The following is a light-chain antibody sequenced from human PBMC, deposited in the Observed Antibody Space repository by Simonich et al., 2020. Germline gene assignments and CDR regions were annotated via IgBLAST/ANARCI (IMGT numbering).Light chain of an antibody. CDR2: DVS. CDR3: SSYTSSSTWV. CDR1: RSDVGGYNL. V-gene: IGLV2-14*01. Sequence: QSALTPPASVSGSPGQSITISCPRTRSDVGGYNLFPWYQQHPGKAPKPMIYDVSKRPTGVSNRFSGSKSGNTASLTISGLQAEDEADYYCSSYTSSSTWVFGGGTKLTVL. J-gene: IGLJ3*02.